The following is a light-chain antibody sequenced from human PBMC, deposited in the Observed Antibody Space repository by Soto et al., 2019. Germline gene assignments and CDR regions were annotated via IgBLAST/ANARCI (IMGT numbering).Light chain of an antibody. CDR3: QQYDNLPLT. CDR2: DAS. CDR1: QDISNY. Sequence: DIQMTQSPSSLSASVGDRVTITCQASQDISNYLNWYQQKPGKAPKLLIYDASNLETGVPSRFSGSGSGTDFTFTISSLQPEDIATYYCQQYDNLPLTFGGGGGGEIK. J-gene: IGKJ4*01. V-gene: IGKV1-33*01.